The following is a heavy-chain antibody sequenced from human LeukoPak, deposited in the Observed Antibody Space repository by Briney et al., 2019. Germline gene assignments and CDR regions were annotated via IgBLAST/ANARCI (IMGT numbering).Heavy chain of an antibody. J-gene: IGHJ1*01. CDR2: IYTSGST. CDR1: GGSISSYY. D-gene: IGHD3-22*01. CDR3: ARMGYYYDSSGYWEYFQH. V-gene: IGHV4-4*07. Sequence: TSETLSLTCTVSGGSISSYYWSWIRQPAGKGLEWIGRIYTSGSTNYNPSLKSRVTMSVDTSKNQFSLKLSSVTAADTAVYYCARMGYYYDSSGYWEYFQHWGQGTLVTVSS.